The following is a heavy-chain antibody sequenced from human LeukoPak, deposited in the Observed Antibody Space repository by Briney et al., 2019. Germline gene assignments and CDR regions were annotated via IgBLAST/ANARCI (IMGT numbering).Heavy chain of an antibody. CDR1: GFGLGGYN. CDR2: ISISGDTK. J-gene: IGHJ3*02. Sequence: SGGSLRLSCAASGFGLGGYNMNWVRQAPGKGLEWVSYISISGDTKYYTDSVKGRFTVSRDNAKNSLSLQMSSLRAEDTAVHYCARLPTLDNQLTYTSWDAFDIWGQGTMVTVSS. V-gene: IGHV3-48*01. CDR3: ARLPTLDNQLTYTSWDAFDI. D-gene: IGHD2-2*01.